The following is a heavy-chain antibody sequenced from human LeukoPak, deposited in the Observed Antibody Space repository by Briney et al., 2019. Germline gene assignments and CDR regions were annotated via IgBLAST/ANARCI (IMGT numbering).Heavy chain of an antibody. D-gene: IGHD6-13*01. Sequence: GAPVKVSCKASGYTFTSYYMHWVRQAPGQGLEWMGIINPSGGSTSYAQKFQGRVTMTRDTSTSTVYMELSSLRSEDTAVYYCARDRIAAAGPARFDYWGQGTLVTVSS. CDR3: ARDRIAAAGPARFDY. V-gene: IGHV1-46*01. CDR1: GYTFTSYY. J-gene: IGHJ4*02. CDR2: INPSGGST.